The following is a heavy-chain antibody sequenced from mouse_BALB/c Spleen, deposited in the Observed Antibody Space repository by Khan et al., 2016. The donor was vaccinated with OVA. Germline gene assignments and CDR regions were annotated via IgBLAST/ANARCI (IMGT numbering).Heavy chain of an antibody. V-gene: IGHV14-1*02. CDR2: IDPENGNT. CDR1: GFNIKDYY. D-gene: IGHD2-3*01. J-gene: IGHJ3*01. Sequence: EVQLQQSGAELVRPGALVKLSCKASGFNIKDYYMHWVKQRPEQGLVWIGRIDPENGNTIYDQKFQGKARITSDTSSNTAYLQLSSLTSEDTSVYYCARDGYSPWFAYWGQGTLVTVSA. CDR3: ARDGYSPWFAY.